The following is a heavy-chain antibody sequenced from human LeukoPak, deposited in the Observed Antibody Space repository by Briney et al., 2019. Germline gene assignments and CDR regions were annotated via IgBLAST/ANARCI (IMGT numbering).Heavy chain of an antibody. D-gene: IGHD3-10*01. CDR1: GFTFDDYG. V-gene: IGHV3-20*04. Sequence: GGSLRLSCAASGFTFDDYGMSWVRQAPGKGLEWVSGINWNGGSTGYADSVKGRFTISRDNAKNSLYLQMNSLRAEDTALYYCARGRGITMVRGVLFDYWGQGTLVTVSS. CDR3: ARGRGITMVRGVLFDY. J-gene: IGHJ4*02. CDR2: INWNGGST.